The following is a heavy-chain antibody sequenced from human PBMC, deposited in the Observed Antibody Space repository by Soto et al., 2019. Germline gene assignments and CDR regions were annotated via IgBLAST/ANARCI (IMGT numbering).Heavy chain of an antibody. Sequence: PGGSLRLSCAASGFTFDDYAMHWVRQAPGKGLEWVSGISWNSGSIGYADSVKGRFAISRDNAKNSLYLQMNSLRAEDTALYYCAKGIIAAAGPRALYYFDYWGQGTLVTVSS. CDR3: AKGIIAAAGPRALYYFDY. CDR2: ISWNSGSI. D-gene: IGHD6-13*01. J-gene: IGHJ4*02. CDR1: GFTFDDYA. V-gene: IGHV3-9*01.